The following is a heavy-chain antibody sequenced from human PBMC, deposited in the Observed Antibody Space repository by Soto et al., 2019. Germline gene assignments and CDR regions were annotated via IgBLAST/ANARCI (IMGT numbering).Heavy chain of an antibody. CDR3: ARVGYQLLFYYYYYMDV. D-gene: IGHD2-2*01. V-gene: IGHV1-8*01. CDR1: GYTFTSYD. J-gene: IGHJ6*03. Sequence: ASVKVSCKASGYTFTSYDINWVRQATGQGLEWMGWMNPNSGNTGYAQKFQGRVTMTRNTSISTAYMELSILRSEDTAVYYCARVGYQLLFYYYYYMDVWGNGTTVTVS. CDR2: MNPNSGNT.